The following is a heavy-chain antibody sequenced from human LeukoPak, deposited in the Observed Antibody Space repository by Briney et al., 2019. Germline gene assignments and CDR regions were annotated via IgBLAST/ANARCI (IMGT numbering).Heavy chain of an antibody. J-gene: IGHJ6*03. Sequence: SVKVSCKASGGTFSSYAISWVRQPPGQGLEWMGGIIPIFGTANYAQKFQGRVTITTDESTSTAYMELSSLRSEDTAVYYCARARGLYQLLRAHYYYYYMDVWGKGTTVTVSS. V-gene: IGHV1-69*05. CDR2: IIPIFGTA. CDR3: ARARGLYQLLRAHYYYYYMDV. CDR1: GGTFSSYA. D-gene: IGHD2-2*01.